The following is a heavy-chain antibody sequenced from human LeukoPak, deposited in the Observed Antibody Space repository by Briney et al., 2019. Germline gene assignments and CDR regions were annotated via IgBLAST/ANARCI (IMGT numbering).Heavy chain of an antibody. Sequence: GGSLRLSCAASGFTFSTYAMHWVRQAPGKGLEWVAVISYDGSNKFYTGSVKGRFTISRDNSKNTLYLQMNSLRPEDTAVYYCARSGRATGLSHFDYWGQGTPVTVSS. J-gene: IGHJ4*02. V-gene: IGHV3-30-3*01. CDR1: GFTFSTYA. CDR2: ISYDGSNK. D-gene: IGHD1-26*01. CDR3: ARSGRATGLSHFDY.